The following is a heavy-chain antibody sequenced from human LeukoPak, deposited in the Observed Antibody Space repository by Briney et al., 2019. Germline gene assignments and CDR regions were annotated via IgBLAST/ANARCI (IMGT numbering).Heavy chain of an antibody. CDR2: ISSSGSTI. CDR3: ARDPGYWAVYYFDY. V-gene: IGHV3-48*02. D-gene: IGHD2-8*02. Sequence: GGSLRLSCAASGFTFSRFGMNWVRQAPGKGLEWVSYISSSGSTIYYADSVKGRFTISRDNAKNSLSLQMNSLRDEDTAVYYCARDPGYWAVYYFDYWGQGTLVTVSS. J-gene: IGHJ4*02. CDR1: GFTFSRFG.